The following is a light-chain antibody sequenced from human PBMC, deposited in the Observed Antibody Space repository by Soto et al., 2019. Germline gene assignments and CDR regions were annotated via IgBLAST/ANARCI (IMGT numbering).Light chain of an antibody. CDR1: SSDIGGYNY. CDR2: EVS. V-gene: IGLV2-8*01. CDR3: SSYAGSNNLGV. J-gene: IGLJ1*01. Sequence: QSVLTQPPSASGSPGQSVTISCTGTSSDIGGYNYVSWYQQYPGKAPKLMIYEVSKRPSGVPDRFSGSKSGNTASLTVSGLQAEDEAGYYCSSYAGSNNLGVFGTGTKVTVL.